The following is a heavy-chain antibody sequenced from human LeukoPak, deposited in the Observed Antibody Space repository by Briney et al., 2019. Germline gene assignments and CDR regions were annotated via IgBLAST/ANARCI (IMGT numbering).Heavy chain of an antibody. J-gene: IGHJ4*02. V-gene: IGHV1-2*02. CDR3: ARAGYRYSSSVDY. D-gene: IGHD3-16*02. CDR2: INPNSGGT. Sequence: ASVKVSCKASGYTFTGYYMHWVRQAPGQGLEWMGWINPNSGGTNYAQKYQGRVTMTTDTSTSTAYMELRSLISDDTAVYYCARAGYRYSSSVDYWGQGTLVTVSS. CDR1: GYTFTGYY.